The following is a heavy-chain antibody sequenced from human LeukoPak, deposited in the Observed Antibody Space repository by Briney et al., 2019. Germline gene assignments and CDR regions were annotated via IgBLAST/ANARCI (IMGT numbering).Heavy chain of an antibody. J-gene: IGHJ4*02. CDR3: AKWITMVRGVMDY. V-gene: IGHV3-23*01. Sequence: GGSLRVSCAASGFTFNSYAMSWVRQARGKGLEWVSAISGSGGSTYYADSVKGRFTISRDNSKNTLYLQMNSLRAEDTAVYYCAKWITMVRGVMDYWGQGTLVTVSS. CDR1: GFTFNSYA. D-gene: IGHD3-10*01. CDR2: ISGSGGST.